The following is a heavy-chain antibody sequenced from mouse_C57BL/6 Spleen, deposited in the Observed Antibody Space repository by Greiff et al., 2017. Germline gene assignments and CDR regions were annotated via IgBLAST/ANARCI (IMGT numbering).Heavy chain of an antibody. V-gene: IGHV1-54*01. CDR1: GYAFTNYL. CDR3: ARSTEDWYFDV. J-gene: IGHJ1*03. Sequence: QVQLQQSGAELVRPGTSVKVSCKASGYAFTNYLIEWVKQRPGQGLEWIGVINPGSGGTNYNEKFKGKATLTADKSSSTAYMQLSSLTSEDSAVYFCARSTEDWYFDVWGTGTTVTVSS. CDR2: INPGSGGT.